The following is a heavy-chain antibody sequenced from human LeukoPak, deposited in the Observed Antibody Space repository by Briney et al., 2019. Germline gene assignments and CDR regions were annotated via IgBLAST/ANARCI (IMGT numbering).Heavy chain of an antibody. J-gene: IGHJ5*02. Sequence: GGSLRLSCAASGFSFTTYNMNWVRQAPGKGLEWVSSITSSSNSIYYADSVKGRFTISRDNAKSSLYLQMNSLRDEDTAVYYCTRGECRSCPRNHWFDPWGQGTLVTVSS. D-gene: IGHD2-15*01. V-gene: IGHV3-48*02. CDR1: GFSFTTYN. CDR3: TRGECRSCPRNHWFDP. CDR2: ITSSSNSI.